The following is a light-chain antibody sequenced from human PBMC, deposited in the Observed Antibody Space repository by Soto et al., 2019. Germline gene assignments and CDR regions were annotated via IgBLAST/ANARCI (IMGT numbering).Light chain of an antibody. Sequence: QSALTQPRSVSGSPGQSVTISCTGTSSDVGDYNYVSWYQQHPGKAPKVMIYDVSKRPSGVPDRFSGSKYGNRATLTISGLQAEDEADYYCYSHAGSYTFVFGGGTKLTVL. CDR3: YSHAGSYTFV. J-gene: IGLJ2*01. V-gene: IGLV2-11*01. CDR2: DVS. CDR1: SSDVGDYNY.